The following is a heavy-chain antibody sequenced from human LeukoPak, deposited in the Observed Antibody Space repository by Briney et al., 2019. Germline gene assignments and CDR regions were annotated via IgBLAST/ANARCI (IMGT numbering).Heavy chain of an antibody. V-gene: IGHV3-21*01. CDR1: GFTFSSYS. CDR3: ARDHEEYCSGGSCSRFDY. D-gene: IGHD2-15*01. J-gene: IGHJ4*02. CDR2: ISTSSSYI. Sequence: GGSLRLSCAASGFTFSSYSMNWVRQAPGKGLEWVSSISTSSSYIYYADSVKGRFTISRDNARNSLYLQMNSLRAEDTAVYYCARDHEEYCSGGSCSRFDYWGQGTLVTVSS.